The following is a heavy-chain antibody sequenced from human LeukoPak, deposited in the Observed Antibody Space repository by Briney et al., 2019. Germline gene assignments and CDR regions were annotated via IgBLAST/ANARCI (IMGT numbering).Heavy chain of an antibody. CDR2: INHSGST. Sequence: SSETLSLTCAVYGGSFSGYYWNWIRQPPGKGLEWIGEINHSGSTNYNPSLRSRVTMSVDTSKNRFSLKLSSVTAADTAVYFCARDIVVVPGSIPVRAYYFDSWSQGTLVTVSS. D-gene: IGHD2-2*02. V-gene: IGHV4-34*01. CDR3: ARDIVVVPGSIPVRAYYFDS. CDR1: GGSFSGYY. J-gene: IGHJ4*02.